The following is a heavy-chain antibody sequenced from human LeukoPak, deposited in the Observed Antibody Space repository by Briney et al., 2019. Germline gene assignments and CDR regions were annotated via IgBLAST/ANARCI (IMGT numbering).Heavy chain of an antibody. CDR3: ARSELGGDLMDV. V-gene: IGHV3-53*01. D-gene: IGHD2-21*02. J-gene: IGHJ6*02. CDR1: GFTVSSNY. Sequence: GGSLRLSSAASGFTVSSNYMSWVHQAPGKGLDWVSIIYSGGRTFYADSVKGRFTISRDNSKNTVYLQMNSLRVEGTAVYYCARSELGGDLMDVWGQGTTVTVSS. CDR2: IYSGGRT.